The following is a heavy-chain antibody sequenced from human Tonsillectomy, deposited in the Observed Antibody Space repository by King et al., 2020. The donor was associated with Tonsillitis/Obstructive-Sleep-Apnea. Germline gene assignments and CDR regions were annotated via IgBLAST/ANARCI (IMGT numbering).Heavy chain of an antibody. CDR1: GFTFDDYA. CDR3: AKGRRSESYYGSFDY. J-gene: IGHJ4*02. CDR2: ISGDGGSA. D-gene: IGHD3-10*01. Sequence: EVQLQESGGGVIHPGGSLRLSCAASGFTFDDYAMHWVRQAPGKGLEWVSLISGDGGSAHYGDSVNGRFTISRDNSKNSLYLQMISLRTEDTALYYCAKGRRSESYYGSFDYWGQGALVTVSS. V-gene: IGHV3-43*02.